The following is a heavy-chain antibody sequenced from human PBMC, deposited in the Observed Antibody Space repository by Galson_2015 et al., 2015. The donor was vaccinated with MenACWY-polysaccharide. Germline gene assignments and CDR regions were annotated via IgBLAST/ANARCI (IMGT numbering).Heavy chain of an antibody. D-gene: IGHD6-13*01. CDR2: ISAYDGNT. J-gene: IGHJ6*02. V-gene: IGHV1-18*01. CDR1: GYTFTRYG. CDR3: ARDPGSSSWYNYYYGMDV. Sequence: QSGAEVKKPGASVQVSCKASGYTFTRYGISWVRQAPGQGLEWMGWISAYDGNTNYAQKLQGRVTMTTDTSTSTAYMELRSLRSDDTAVYYCARDPGSSSWYNYYYGMDVWGQGTTVTVSS.